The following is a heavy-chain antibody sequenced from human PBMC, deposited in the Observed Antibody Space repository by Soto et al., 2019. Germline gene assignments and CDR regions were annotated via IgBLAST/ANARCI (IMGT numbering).Heavy chain of an antibody. CDR1: GGTFSSYS. Sequence: QVQLVQSGAEVKKPGSSVKVSCKASGGTFSSYSINWVRQAPGQGLEWMGEIIPIFGTANYAQKFQGRVTITADESTSTAYMELSRPRSEDTAVYYCARDGGRHAGGIDYWGQGTLVTVSS. CDR3: ARDGGRHAGGIDY. J-gene: IGHJ4*02. D-gene: IGHD1-26*01. CDR2: IIPIFGTA. V-gene: IGHV1-69*01.